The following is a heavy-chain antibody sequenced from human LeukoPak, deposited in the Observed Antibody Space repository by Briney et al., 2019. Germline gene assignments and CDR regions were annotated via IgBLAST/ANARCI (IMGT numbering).Heavy chain of an antibody. V-gene: IGHV3-73*01. CDR1: GFDFSGSA. CDR3: TRNYYDSTGYYYADY. Sequence: GGSLKLSCAASGFDFSGSAMHWVRQASGKGLEWVGRIRSKANSYATAYDASVKGRFTISRDDSKSTAYLQMNSLKTEDTALYYCTRNYYDSTGYYYADYWGQGTLVTVSS. D-gene: IGHD3-22*01. J-gene: IGHJ4*02. CDR2: IRSKANSYAT.